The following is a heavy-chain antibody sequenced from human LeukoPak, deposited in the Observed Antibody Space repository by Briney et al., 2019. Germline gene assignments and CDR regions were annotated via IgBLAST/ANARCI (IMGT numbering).Heavy chain of an antibody. V-gene: IGHV3-30*02. J-gene: IGHJ4*02. D-gene: IGHD3-9*01. CDR2: IRYDGSNK. CDR1: GFTFSSYG. CDR3: AREKRKYDILTGQEINYFDY. Sequence: GGSLRLSCAASGFTFSSYGMHWVRQAPGKGLEWVAFIRYDGSNKYYADSVKGRFTISRDNSKNTLYLQMNSLRVEDTAVYYCAREKRKYDILTGQEINYFDYWGQGTLVTVSS.